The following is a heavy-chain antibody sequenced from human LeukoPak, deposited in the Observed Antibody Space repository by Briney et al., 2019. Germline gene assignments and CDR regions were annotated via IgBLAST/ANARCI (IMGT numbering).Heavy chain of an antibody. CDR1: GFTFSDTW. D-gene: IGHD3-10*01. CDR3: AREGSYDAFDI. CDR2: IRSDGSDT. V-gene: IGHV3-74*01. J-gene: IGHJ3*02. Sequence: GGSLRLSCAASGFTFSDTWMHWVRQAPGEGLVWVSRIRSDGSDTRYAESVKGRFTISRDNAKNSLYLQMNSLRAEDTALYHCAREGSYDAFDIWGQGTMVTVSS.